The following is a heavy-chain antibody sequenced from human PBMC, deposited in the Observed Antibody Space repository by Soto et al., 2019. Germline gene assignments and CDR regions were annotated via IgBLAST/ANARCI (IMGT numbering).Heavy chain of an antibody. CDR1: GFTFSSYA. Sequence: GGSLRLSCAASGFTFSSYAMTWVRQAPGKGLEWVSTISGSGGSTYYADSVKGRFTISRDNSKNTLYLQMNSLRVEDTAVYYCVKEYYYDTSGFAPFDFWGQGXLVTVYS. V-gene: IGHV3-23*01. J-gene: IGHJ4*02. CDR2: ISGSGGST. D-gene: IGHD3-22*01. CDR3: VKEYYYDTSGFAPFDF.